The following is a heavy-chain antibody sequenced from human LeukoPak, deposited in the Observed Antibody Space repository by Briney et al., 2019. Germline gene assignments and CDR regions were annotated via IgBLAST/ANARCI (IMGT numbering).Heavy chain of an antibody. Sequence: SETLSLTCAVSGDSISRSNWWSWVRQPPGKGLEWIGEIHHSGRTNYNPSLKSRLTIAVDKSKNEFSLRLTSVTAADTGVYYCARDLAPAPMIVVRDFYYGMDVWGQGTTVTVSS. J-gene: IGHJ6*02. CDR1: GDSISRSNW. CDR2: IHHSGRT. D-gene: IGHD3-22*01. V-gene: IGHV4-4*02. CDR3: ARDLAPAPMIVVRDFYYGMDV.